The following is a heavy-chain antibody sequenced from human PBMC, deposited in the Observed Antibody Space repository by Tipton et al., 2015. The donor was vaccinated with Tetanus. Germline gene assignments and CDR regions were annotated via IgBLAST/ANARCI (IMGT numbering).Heavy chain of an antibody. J-gene: IGHJ4*02. CDR3: AREADCSGGSCFSGDFDT. D-gene: IGHD2-15*01. CDR2: SWYDGTDK. V-gene: IGHV3-33*01. Sequence: SLRLSCAASGFIFSSYGIHWVRQAPGKGLEWVAVSWYDGTDKYYADSVKGRFTISGDNSKNTLYLQMNSLRAEDTALYYCAREADCSGGSCFSGDFDTWGQGTQVTVSS. CDR1: GFIFSSYG.